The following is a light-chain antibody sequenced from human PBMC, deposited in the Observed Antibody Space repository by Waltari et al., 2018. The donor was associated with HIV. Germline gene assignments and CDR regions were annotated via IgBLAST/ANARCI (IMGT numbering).Light chain of an antibody. CDR2: QDT. V-gene: IGLV3-1*01. J-gene: IGLJ2*01. CDR1: KLGDKY. CDR3: QAWDNNTVV. Sequence: SYELSQPPSVSVSPGQAASITCSGDKLGDKYVCWYQQRPGQSPVLVISQDTKRPSGIPERFPGSNSGNTATLTIRGTLTLDEADYYCQAWDNNTVVFGGGTKLTVL.